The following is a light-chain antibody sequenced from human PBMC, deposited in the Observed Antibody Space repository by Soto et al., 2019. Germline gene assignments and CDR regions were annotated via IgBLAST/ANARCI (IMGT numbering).Light chain of an antibody. J-gene: IGKJ5*01. CDR1: QSVTSTH. Sequence: EIVMTQSPATLSVSPGERATLSCRASQSVTSTHLAWYQQKPGQAPRLLSYGTSTRATGIPARFSGSGSGTEFTLTISSLQSEDFAVYYCQQYNNWPPITFGQGTRLEI. CDR2: GTS. CDR3: QQYNNWPPIT. V-gene: IGKV3-15*01.